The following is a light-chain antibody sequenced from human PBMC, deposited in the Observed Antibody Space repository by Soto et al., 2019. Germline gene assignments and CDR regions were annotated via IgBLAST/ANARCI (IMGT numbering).Light chain of an antibody. V-gene: IGKV1-5*03. J-gene: IGKJ4*01. CDR1: QTISNW. CDR3: QQYNSYPLT. Sequence: DIQMTQSPSTLSASVGDRVTITCRASQTISNWLAWYQQKPGKAPNLLIYKASSLESGVPSRFSGSGSGTEFTLTISSLQTDDVATYYCQQYNSYPLTFGGGTKVEIK. CDR2: KAS.